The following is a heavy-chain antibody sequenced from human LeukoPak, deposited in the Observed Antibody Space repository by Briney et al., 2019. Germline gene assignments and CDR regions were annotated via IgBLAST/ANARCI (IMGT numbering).Heavy chain of an antibody. V-gene: IGHV1-2*02. J-gene: IGHJ4*02. D-gene: IGHD6-19*01. Sequence: ASVKVSCKASGYTFTGYYMHWVRQAPGQGLEWMGWINPNSGGTNYAQKFQGRVTMTRDTSISTAYMELSRLRSDDTAVYYCARGRVAVAGSYEYWGQGTLVTVSS. CDR3: ARGRVAVAGSYEY. CDR2: INPNSGGT. CDR1: GYTFTGYY.